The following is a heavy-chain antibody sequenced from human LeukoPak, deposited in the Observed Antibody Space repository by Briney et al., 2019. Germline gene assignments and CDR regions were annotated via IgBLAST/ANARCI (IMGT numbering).Heavy chain of an antibody. CDR2: IYYSGST. CDR1: GGSISSYY. CDR3: ARKTGAFDP. V-gene: IGHV4-59*01. J-gene: IGHJ5*02. Sequence: SETLSLTCTVSGGSISSYYWSWVRQPPGKGLEWIGYIYYSGSTNYNPSLKSRVTISVDTSKNQFSLKLSSVTAADTAVYYCARKTGAFDPWGQGTLVTVSS. D-gene: IGHD1-1*01.